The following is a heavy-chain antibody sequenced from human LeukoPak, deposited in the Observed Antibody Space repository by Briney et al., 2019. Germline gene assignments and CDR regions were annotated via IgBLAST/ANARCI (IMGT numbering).Heavy chain of an antibody. CDR1: GGSIRSYY. J-gene: IGHJ3*02. CDR3: ARYFSATDCSGGSCYQDDAFDI. D-gene: IGHD2-15*01. CDR2: IYTSGST. V-gene: IGHV4-4*07. Sequence: PSETLSLTCTVSGGSIRSYYWSWIRQPAGQGLEWIGRIYTSGSTNYNPSLKSRVTMSVDTSKNQFSLKLSSVTAADTAVYYCARYFSATDCSGGSCYQDDAFDIWGQGTMVTVSS.